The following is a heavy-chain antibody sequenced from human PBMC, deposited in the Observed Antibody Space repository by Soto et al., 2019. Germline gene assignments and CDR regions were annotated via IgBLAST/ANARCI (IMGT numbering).Heavy chain of an antibody. CDR1: GGTFSSYA. D-gene: IGHD2-2*01. V-gene: IGHV1-69*01. J-gene: IGHJ6*02. CDR3: ARSQGSSTSLEIYYYYYYGMDV. CDR2: IIPISDTT. Sequence: QVQLVQSGAEVKKPGSSVKVSCKASGGTFSSYAISWVRQAPGQGLEWMGGIIPISDTTNYAQKFQGRVTITADESTSTAEMALSRLRSEDTAVYYCARSQGSSTSLEIYYYYYYGMDVWGQGTTVTVSS.